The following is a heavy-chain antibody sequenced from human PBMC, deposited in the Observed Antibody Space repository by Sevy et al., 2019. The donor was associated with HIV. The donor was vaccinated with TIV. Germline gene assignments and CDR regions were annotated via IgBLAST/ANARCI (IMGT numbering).Heavy chain of an antibody. Sequence: GGSLRLSCAASGFTFSSYAMSWVRQAPGKGLEWVSAISGSGGSTYYADSVKGRFTISRDNSKNTLYLQMNSLRAEDTAVDYCAKDKGGYDYIGGSYRFAFDIWGQGTMVTVSS. CDR1: GFTFSSYA. J-gene: IGHJ3*02. D-gene: IGHD3-16*02. CDR3: AKDKGGYDYIGGSYRFAFDI. V-gene: IGHV3-23*01. CDR2: ISGSGGST.